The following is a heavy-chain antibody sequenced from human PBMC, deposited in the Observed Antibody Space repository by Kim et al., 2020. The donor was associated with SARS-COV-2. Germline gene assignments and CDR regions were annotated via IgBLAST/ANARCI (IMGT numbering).Heavy chain of an antibody. CDR3: AKEIGYSNYYYYYMDV. CDR2: ISGSGGST. D-gene: IGHD4-4*01. CDR1: GFTFSSYA. J-gene: IGHJ6*03. V-gene: IGHV3-23*01. Sequence: GGSLRLSCAASGFTFSSYAMSWVRQAPGKGLEWVSAISGSGGSTYYADSVKGRFTISRDNSKNTLYLQMNSLRAEDTAVYYCAKEIGYSNYYYYYMDVWGKGTTVTVSS.